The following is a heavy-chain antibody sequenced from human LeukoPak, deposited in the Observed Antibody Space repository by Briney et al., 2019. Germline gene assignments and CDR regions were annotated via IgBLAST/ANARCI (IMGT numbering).Heavy chain of an antibody. V-gene: IGHV3-21*04. CDR3: AKDVGGRWPLYYFDY. D-gene: IGHD2-21*02. CDR2: ISSSSSYI. J-gene: IGHJ4*02. Sequence: GGSLRLSCAASGFTFSSYSMNWVRQAPGKGLEWVPSISSSSSYIYYADSVKGRFTISRDNANNSLYLQMNSLRAEDTALYYCAKDVGGRWPLYYFDYWGQGTLVTVSS. CDR1: GFTFSSYS.